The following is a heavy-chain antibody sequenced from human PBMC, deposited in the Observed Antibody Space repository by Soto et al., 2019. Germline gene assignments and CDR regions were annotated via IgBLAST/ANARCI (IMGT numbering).Heavy chain of an antibody. CDR1: GYTLPELS. D-gene: IGHD5-18*01. V-gene: IGHV1-24*01. CDR3: ATDQTRGYSYGWLCGMDV. CDR2: FDPEDGET. J-gene: IGHJ6*02. Sequence: ASVKVSCKVSGYTLPELSMHWVRQAPGKGLEWMGGFDPEDGETIYAQKFQGRVTMTEDTSTDTAYMELSSLRSEDTAVYYCATDQTRGYSYGWLCGMDVWGQGTTVTVSS.